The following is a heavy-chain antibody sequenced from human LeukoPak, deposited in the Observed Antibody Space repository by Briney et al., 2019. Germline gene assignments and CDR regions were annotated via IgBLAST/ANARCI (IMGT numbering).Heavy chain of an antibody. CDR1: GYTFTSYD. D-gene: IGHD2-21*01. CDR2: MNPNSGNT. V-gene: IGHV1-8*03. CDR3: ARVVSILWWRRFYYYMDV. Sequence: ASVKVSCKASGYTFTSYDINWVRQATGQGLEWMGWMNPNSGNTGYAQKFQGRVTITRSTSISTAYMELSSLRSEDTAVYYCARVVSILWWRRFYYYMDVWGKGTTVTVSS. J-gene: IGHJ6*03.